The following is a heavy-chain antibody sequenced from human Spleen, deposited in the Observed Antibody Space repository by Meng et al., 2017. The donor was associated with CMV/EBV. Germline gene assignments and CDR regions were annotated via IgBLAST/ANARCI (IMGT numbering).Heavy chain of an antibody. D-gene: IGHD4/OR15-4a*01. Sequence: DTGSSNRAAWNWIRQSPSRGLEWLGRTFYRAKWYKEDAVSVKSRMAINADTSKNQFSLQLDSVTPEDTAVYYCARAIGAGKGWFDPWGQGTLVTVSS. V-gene: IGHV6-1*01. CDR1: DTGSSNRAA. J-gene: IGHJ5*02. CDR3: ARAIGAGKGWFDP. CDR2: TFYRAKWYK.